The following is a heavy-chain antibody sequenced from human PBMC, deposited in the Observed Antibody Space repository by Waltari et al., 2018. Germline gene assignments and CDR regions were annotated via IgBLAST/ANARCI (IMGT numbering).Heavy chain of an antibody. Sequence: DVELFESGGGSAQPGGSLRLSCTASRLTLTSHAMAWVRPAPGKGLEWVSSISPNGGDTYHADSVRGRFTISRDNSKNTLYLQMNSLRAEDTAVYYCASRYYQLLHYYFEYWGQGALVTVSS. J-gene: IGHJ4*02. V-gene: IGHV3-23*01. CDR1: RLTLTSHA. CDR2: ISPNGGDT. CDR3: ASRYYQLLHYYFEY. D-gene: IGHD2-2*01.